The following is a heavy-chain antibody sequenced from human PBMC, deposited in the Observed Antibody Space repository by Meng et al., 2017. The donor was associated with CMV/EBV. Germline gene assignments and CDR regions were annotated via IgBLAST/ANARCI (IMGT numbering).Heavy chain of an antibody. CDR2: IDADGTIT. CDR1: GFTLRNDW. Sequence: SGFTLRNDWMHWVRQATGKGLVWVSRIDADGTITSYADSVKGRFTVSRDNSKNTLYLQMNSLRAEDTAVYYCTRDAADSSSPAWFDPWGQGTLVTVSS. V-gene: IGHV3-74*01. D-gene: IGHD6-13*01. J-gene: IGHJ5*02. CDR3: TRDAADSSSPAWFDP.